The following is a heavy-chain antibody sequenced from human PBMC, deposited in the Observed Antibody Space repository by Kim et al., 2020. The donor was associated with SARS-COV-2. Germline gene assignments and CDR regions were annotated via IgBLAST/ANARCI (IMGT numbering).Heavy chain of an antibody. V-gene: IGHV3-7*01. D-gene: IGHD3-9*01. J-gene: IGHJ6*02. CDR2: IKQDGSEN. CDR3: ARISHDILTADYLRDYYGMDV. Sequence: GGSLRLSCAASGFTFSTYRMSWVRQAPGKGLEWVANIKQDGSENYYVDSVKGRFTISRDNAKNSLYLQMNSLKVEDTTVYYCARISHDILTADYLRDYYGMDVWGQGTTVTVSS. CDR1: GFTFSTYR.